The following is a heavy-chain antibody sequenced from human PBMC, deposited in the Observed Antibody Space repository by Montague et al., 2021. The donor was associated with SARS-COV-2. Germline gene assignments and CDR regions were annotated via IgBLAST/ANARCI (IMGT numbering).Heavy chain of an antibody. J-gene: IGHJ6*02. Sequence: CAISGDSVASNSAAWNWIRQSPSRGLGWLGRTYYRSKWYNDYAVSVKSRITINPDTSKNQFSLQLNSVTPEDTAVYYCARDTRIRLWFDRDYYYGMDVWGQGTTVTVSS. CDR2: TYYRSKWYN. CDR1: GDSVASNSAA. D-gene: IGHD5-18*01. CDR3: ARDTRIRLWFDRDYYYGMDV. V-gene: IGHV6-1*01.